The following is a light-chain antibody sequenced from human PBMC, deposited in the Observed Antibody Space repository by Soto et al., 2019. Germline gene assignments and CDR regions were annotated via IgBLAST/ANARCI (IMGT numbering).Light chain of an antibody. CDR3: SSYAGSFPYV. CDR1: SSDVGGYNY. Sequence: QSVLTQPRSVSGSPGQSVTISCTGTSSDVGGYNYVSWYQQHPGKAPKLMIYDVSKRPSGVPDRFSGSKSGNTASLTISGLQAEDEDDYYCSSYAGSFPYVFGTGTKVTVL. V-gene: IGLV2-11*01. J-gene: IGLJ1*01. CDR2: DVS.